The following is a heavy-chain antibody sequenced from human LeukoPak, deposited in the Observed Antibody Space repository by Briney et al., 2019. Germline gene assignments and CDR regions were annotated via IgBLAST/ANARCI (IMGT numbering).Heavy chain of an antibody. CDR2: VSGSGDNT. V-gene: IGHV3-23*01. J-gene: IGHJ4*02. CDR1: GFTFSTYA. Sequence: GRSLRLSCAASGFTFSTYAISWVRQAPGKGLEWVSGVSGSGDNTYYADSVKGRFTVSRDNSKSTVYLQMNSLRVEDTAVYYCARGRLPKYYFDSWGQGTLVTVSS. CDR3: ARGRLPKYYFDS. D-gene: IGHD4-11*01.